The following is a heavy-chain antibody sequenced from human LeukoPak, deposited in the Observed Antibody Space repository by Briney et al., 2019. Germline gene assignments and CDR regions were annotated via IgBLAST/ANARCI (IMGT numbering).Heavy chain of an antibody. CDR2: ISGRGDSR. CDR1: GFTFSSYA. CDR3: AKDLSGYTYYFDY. V-gene: IGHV3-23*01. J-gene: IGHJ4*02. Sequence: GGSLRLSCAASGFTFSSYAMTWIRQAPGKGLEWVSAISGRGDSRYYADSVKGRFTISRDNSKNTLYLQMNSLRAEDTAVYYCAKDLSGYTYYFDYWGQGTLVTVSS. D-gene: IGHD3-9*01.